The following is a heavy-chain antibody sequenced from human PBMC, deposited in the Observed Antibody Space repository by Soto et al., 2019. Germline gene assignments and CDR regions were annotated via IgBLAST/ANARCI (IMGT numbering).Heavy chain of an antibody. D-gene: IGHD6-13*01. CDR3: ARGLGSWLTEYFQH. V-gene: IGHV3-21*01. J-gene: IGHJ1*01. CDR2: ISSSSSYI. Sequence: GGSLRLSCAASGFTFGSYSMNWVRQAPGKGLEWVSSISSSSSYIYYADSVKGRFTISRDNAKNSLYLQMNSLRAEDTAVYYCARGLGSWLTEYFQHWGQGTLVTVSS. CDR1: GFTFGSYS.